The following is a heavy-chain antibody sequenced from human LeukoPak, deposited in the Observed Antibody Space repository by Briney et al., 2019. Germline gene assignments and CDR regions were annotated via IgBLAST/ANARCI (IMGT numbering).Heavy chain of an antibody. D-gene: IGHD3-10*01. J-gene: IGHJ4*02. V-gene: IGHV3-13*04. Sequence: PGGSLRLSCAASGFTFRSYDMHWVRQVTGKGLEWVSGVDTVGNAYYPASVKGRFTMSRDNAKNTLYLQMNSLGAEDTAVYYCARGIFSLWEYYFDYWGQGAPVTVSS. CDR1: GFTFRSYD. CDR3: ARGIFSLWEYYFDY. CDR2: VDTVGNA.